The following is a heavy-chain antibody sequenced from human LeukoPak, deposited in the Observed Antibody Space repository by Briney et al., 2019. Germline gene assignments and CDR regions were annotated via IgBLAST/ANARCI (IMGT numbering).Heavy chain of an antibody. V-gene: IGHV3-23*01. Sequence: GGSLRLSCAASGFRFSDFAMSWVRQAPGKGLECVSVISASGGRTYYAESEKARFHISSDNSKHHLYLEMNSLPADDTAVYYCAKGHSDFGTGFDLWGQGTLVTVS. J-gene: IGHJ4*02. D-gene: IGHD4-17*01. CDR3: AKGHSDFGTGFDL. CDR1: GFRFSDFA. CDR2: ISASGGRT.